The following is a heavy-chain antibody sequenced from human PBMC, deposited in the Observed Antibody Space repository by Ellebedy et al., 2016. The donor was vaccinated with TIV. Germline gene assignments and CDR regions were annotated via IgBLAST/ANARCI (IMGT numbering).Heavy chain of an antibody. CDR2: IIPILGKA. CDR1: GGTFSSYG. CDR3: ARVGNYYGGNPSYYFDY. D-gene: IGHD4-23*01. Sequence: SVKVSCKASGGTFSSYGISWVRQAPGQGLEWMGGIIPILGKANYAQKFQGRVTITADESTSTAYMELSSLRSEDMAVYYCARVGNYYGGNPSYYFDYWGQGTLVTVSS. V-gene: IGHV1-69*10. J-gene: IGHJ4*02.